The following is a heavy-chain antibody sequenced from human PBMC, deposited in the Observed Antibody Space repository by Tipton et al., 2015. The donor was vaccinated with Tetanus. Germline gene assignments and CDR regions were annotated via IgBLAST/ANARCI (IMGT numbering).Heavy chain of an antibody. Sequence: LSCNISGGSISGHYWNWIRQPAGKGLEWIGRMYFSGSTRFNPSLKSRVTMSADPSKNQLSLRLSSVTAADTAVYFCARGGLGGYLRDWGQGTLVIVSS. CDR3: ARGGLGGYLRD. CDR2: MYFSGST. D-gene: IGHD1-26*01. V-gene: IGHV4-4*07. CDR1: GGSISGHY. J-gene: IGHJ4*02.